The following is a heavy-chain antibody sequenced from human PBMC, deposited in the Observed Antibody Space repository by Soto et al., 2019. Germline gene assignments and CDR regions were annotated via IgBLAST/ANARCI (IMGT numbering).Heavy chain of an antibody. J-gene: IGHJ4*02. V-gene: IGHV4-59*01. CDR3: ARASGSWYSPFDY. D-gene: IGHD6-13*01. Sequence: SETLSLTCTLSGGSISDYYWGWMRQPPGKGLEWIGYILNTGSTTHNPSLKSRVTISVDTPKNQVSLKLSAVTAADTAVYYCARASGSWYSPFDYWGQGILVTVSS. CDR2: ILNTGST. CDR1: GGSISDYY.